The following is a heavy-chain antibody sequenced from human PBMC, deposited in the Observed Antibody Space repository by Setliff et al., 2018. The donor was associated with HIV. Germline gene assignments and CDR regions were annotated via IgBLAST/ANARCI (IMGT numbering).Heavy chain of an antibody. D-gene: IGHD3-16*01. CDR1: GYRFTSHW. J-gene: IGHJ3*02. CDR2: IYPGDSET. V-gene: IGHV5-51*01. CDR3: AREMRTIEGGALDI. Sequence: GESLKISCKGSGYRFTSHWIGWVRQMPGKGLEWMGIIYPGDSETRYSPSFQGRVTFSADKTVSTAYLQWSSLKPSDTAMYYCAREMRTIEGGALDIWGQGTLVTVAS.